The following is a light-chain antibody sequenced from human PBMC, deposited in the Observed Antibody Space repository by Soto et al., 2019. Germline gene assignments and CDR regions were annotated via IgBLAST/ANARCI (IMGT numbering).Light chain of an antibody. CDR3: AAWDDSLTGYV. J-gene: IGLJ1*01. CDR2: RNN. CDR1: SSNIGNNY. Sequence: QSVLTQPPSASGTPGQRVTISCSGSSSNIGNNYVYWYQLLPGTAPKLLICRNNQRPSGVPDRFSGSKSGTSASLAISGLRSEDEADYYCAAWDDSLTGYVFGTGTKLTVL. V-gene: IGLV1-47*01.